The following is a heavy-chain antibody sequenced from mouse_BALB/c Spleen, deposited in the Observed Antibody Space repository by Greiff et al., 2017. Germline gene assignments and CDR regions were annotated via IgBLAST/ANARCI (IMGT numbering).Heavy chain of an antibody. V-gene: IGHV1-82*01. CDR2: IYPGDGDT. Sequence: VQLVESGPELVKPGASVKISCKASGYAFSSSWMNWVKQRPGQGLEWIGRIYPGDGDTNYNGKFKGKATLTADKSSSTAYIQLSSLTSVDSAVYFCARSGDGYYSFAYWGQWTLVTVSA. D-gene: IGHD2-3*01. CDR3: ARSGDGYYSFAY. CDR1: GYAFSSSW. J-gene: IGHJ3*01.